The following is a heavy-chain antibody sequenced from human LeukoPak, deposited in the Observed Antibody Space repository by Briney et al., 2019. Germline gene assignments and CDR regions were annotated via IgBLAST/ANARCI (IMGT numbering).Heavy chain of an antibody. Sequence: ASVKVSCKASGYTFTSYDINWVRQATGQGLEWMGWMNPNSGNTGYAQKFQGRVTMTTDTSSSTAYMELRSLGSDDTAVYYCARVGRDCRDTRCTWSDWLDPWGQGTLVTVSS. CDR1: GYTFTSYD. V-gene: IGHV1-8*01. CDR3: ARVGRDCRDTRCTWSDWLDP. J-gene: IGHJ5*02. CDR2: MNPNSGNT. D-gene: IGHD2-2*01.